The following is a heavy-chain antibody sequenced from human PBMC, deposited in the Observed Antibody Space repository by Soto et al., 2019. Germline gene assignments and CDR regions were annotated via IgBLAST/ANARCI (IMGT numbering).Heavy chain of an antibody. CDR2: INHSGST. CDR3: ARSPTYDSTDY. CDR1: GGSFSGYY. J-gene: IGHJ4*02. D-gene: IGHD3-22*01. Sequence: SETLSLTCAVYGGSFSGYYWSWIRQPPGKGLEWSGEINHSGSTNYNPSLKSRVTIAVDTSKNQFSVKLSSVTAADTAVYYCARSPTYDSTDYWGQGTLVTVSS. V-gene: IGHV4-34*01.